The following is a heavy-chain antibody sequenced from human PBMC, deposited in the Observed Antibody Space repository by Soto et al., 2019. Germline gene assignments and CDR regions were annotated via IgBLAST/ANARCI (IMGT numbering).Heavy chain of an antibody. Sequence: DVQLLESGGHLVQPGGSLRLSCAASGFTFSSYAMSCGRQAPGKGLEWVSSVSAGGDMTYYSDSVKGRFTISRDNSNNALFLQMNSLRIEDTALYYCARGDRGGSGSPASYYYSGLDVWGQGATVTVS. CDR3: ARGDRGGSGSPASYYYSGLDV. V-gene: IGHV3-23*01. D-gene: IGHD3-10*01. CDR2: VSAGGDMT. CDR1: GFTFSSYA. J-gene: IGHJ6*02.